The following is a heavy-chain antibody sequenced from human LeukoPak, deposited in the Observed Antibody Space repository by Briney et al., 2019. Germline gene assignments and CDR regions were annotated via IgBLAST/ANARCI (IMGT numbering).Heavy chain of an antibody. V-gene: IGHV4-59*01. CDR3: ARVGRWSFDQ. J-gene: IGHJ4*02. D-gene: IGHD2-15*01. CDR1: GGSIFSYY. CDR2: IYYSGST. Sequence: SETLSLTCTVSGGSIFSYYWSWIRQPPGKGLEWMGYIYYSGSTNYNPSLESRVTISVDTSKNQFSLRLTYVTAEDTAVYYCARVGRWSFDQWGQGTLVTVSS.